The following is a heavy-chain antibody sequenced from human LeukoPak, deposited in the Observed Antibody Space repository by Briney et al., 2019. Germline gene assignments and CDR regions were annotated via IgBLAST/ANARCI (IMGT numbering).Heavy chain of an antibody. CDR3: ARCGTMSDTWSQKPYNWLDP. CDR2: IWFDGSNK. D-gene: IGHD1-26*01. Sequence: QPGRSLRLSCVASGFTLRDYGMHWVRQAPGKGLEWVAVIWFDGSNKHHADSVKGRFTISRDNSKNTLFLQMNSLRVEDTAVYYCARCGTMSDTWSQKPYNWLDPRGQGTLVTASS. CDR1: GFTLRDYG. J-gene: IGHJ5*02. V-gene: IGHV3-33*01.